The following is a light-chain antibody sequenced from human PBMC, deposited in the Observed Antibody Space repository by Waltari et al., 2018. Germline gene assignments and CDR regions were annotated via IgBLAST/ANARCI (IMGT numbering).Light chain of an antibody. Sequence: EIVLTQSPGPLSLSPGERATLSCRASQAVGNNYITWYQQKPGQAPRRLIYDASHRATGIPDRFSGSVYGTEFPLTSSRLEHEVCAVYYCQQYAYWWTFGQGTKVEIK. CDR1: QAVGNNY. J-gene: IGKJ1*01. CDR3: QQYAYWWT. CDR2: DAS. V-gene: IGKV3-20*01.